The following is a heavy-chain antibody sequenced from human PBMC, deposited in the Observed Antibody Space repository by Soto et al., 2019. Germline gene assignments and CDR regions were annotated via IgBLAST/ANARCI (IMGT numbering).Heavy chain of an antibody. CDR3: ARGPSSLTRFDY. V-gene: IGHV3-30-3*01. Sequence: GGSLRLSCAASGFTFSSHAMHWVRQAPGKGLEWVAVISYDGSNKYYADSVKGRFTISRDNSKNTLYLQMNGLRAEDTAVYYCARGPSSLTRFDYWGQGTLVTVSS. CDR2: ISYDGSNK. CDR1: GFTFSSHA. J-gene: IGHJ4*02. D-gene: IGHD2-2*01.